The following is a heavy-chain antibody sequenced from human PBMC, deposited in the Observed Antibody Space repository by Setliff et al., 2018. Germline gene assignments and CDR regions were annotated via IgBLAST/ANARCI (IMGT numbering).Heavy chain of an antibody. CDR2: ISPYNGDA. V-gene: IGHV1-18*01. CDR3: VRGPGPSVVVAIPFDH. Sequence: ASVKVSCKTSGYNFVTFGVNWVRQVPGQGFEWMGWISPYNGDANYAQKFQGRVTLAADTSTTTAYLELTSLRYDDTAVYYCVRGPGPSVVVAIPFDHWGQGSLVTVSS. J-gene: IGHJ4*02. CDR1: GYNFVTFG. D-gene: IGHD5-12*01.